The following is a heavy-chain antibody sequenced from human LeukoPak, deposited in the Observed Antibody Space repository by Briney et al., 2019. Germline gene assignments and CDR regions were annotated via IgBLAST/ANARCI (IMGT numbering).Heavy chain of an antibody. CDR3: ARGARAIVVVPAANYYYYGMDV. J-gene: IGHJ6*02. CDR1: GYTFTSYD. V-gene: IGHV1-8*01. CDR2: MNPNSGNT. D-gene: IGHD2-2*01. Sequence: ASVTVSFKASGYTFTSYDINWVRQATGQGLEWMGWMNPNSGNTGYAQKFQGRVTMTRNTSISTAYMELSSLRSEDTAVYYCARGARAIVVVPAANYYYYGMDVWGQGTTVTVSS.